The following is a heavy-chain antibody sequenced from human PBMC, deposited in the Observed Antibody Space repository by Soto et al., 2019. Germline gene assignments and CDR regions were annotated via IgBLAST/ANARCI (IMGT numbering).Heavy chain of an antibody. CDR3: AKDTNSREFDY. CDR1: GFIFGRYA. V-gene: IGHV3-23*01. CDR2: ISHGRGDT. Sequence: GGSLRLSCAASGFIFGRYAMSWVRQAPGKGLEWVSAISHGRGDTYYAESVKGRFTMSRDNSKNTLYLQMNSLRADDTAVYYCAKDTNSREFDYWGQGTLVTVSS. J-gene: IGHJ4*02. D-gene: IGHD2-2*01.